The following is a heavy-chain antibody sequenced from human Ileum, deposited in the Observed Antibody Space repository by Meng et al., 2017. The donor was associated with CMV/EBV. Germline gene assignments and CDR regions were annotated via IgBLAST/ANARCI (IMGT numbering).Heavy chain of an antibody. CDR2: IYRGGRT. Sequence: VHLVESGGGLVQPGGSLRLSCAASGLTVSGNYMSWVRQAPGKGLEWVSVIYRGGRTNYADSVKGRFTISGDNSKNTVYFQMNNLRTEDTAVYYCATIRGSWAYFEYWGQGILVTVSS. CDR1: GLTVSGNY. J-gene: IGHJ4*02. V-gene: IGHV3-66*01. CDR3: ATIRGSWAYFEY. D-gene: IGHD3-16*01.